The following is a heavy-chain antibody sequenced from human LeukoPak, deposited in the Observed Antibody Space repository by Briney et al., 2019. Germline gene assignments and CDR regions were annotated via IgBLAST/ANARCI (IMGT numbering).Heavy chain of an antibody. CDR2: INPNSGGT. D-gene: IGHD3-9*01. CDR1: GYTFTGYY. Sequence: ASVKVSCKASGYTFTGYYMHWVRQAPGQGLEWMGRINPNSGGTNDAQKFQGRVTMTRDTSISTAYMELSRLRSDDTAVYYCARGLAERYYDILTGYWNYWGQGTLVTVSS. CDR3: ARGLAERYYDILTGYWNY. V-gene: IGHV1-2*06. J-gene: IGHJ4*02.